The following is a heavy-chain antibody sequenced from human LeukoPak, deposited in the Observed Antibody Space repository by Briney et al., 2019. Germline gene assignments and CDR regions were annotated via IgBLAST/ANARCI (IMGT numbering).Heavy chain of an antibody. D-gene: IGHD1/OR15-1a*01. J-gene: IGHJ3*02. CDR2: IYPGDSDT. CDR3: ARLRGRQTTDAFDI. Sequence: ASVKVSCKASGYTFTSYWIGWVRQMPGKGLEWMGIIYPGDSDTRYSPSFQGQVTISADKSIGTAYLQWSSLKASDTAMYYCARLRGRQTTDAFDIWGQGTMVTVSS. V-gene: IGHV5-51*01. CDR1: GYTFTSYW.